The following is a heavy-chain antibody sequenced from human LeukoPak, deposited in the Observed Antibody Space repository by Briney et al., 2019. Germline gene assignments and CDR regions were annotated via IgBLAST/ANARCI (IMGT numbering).Heavy chain of an antibody. J-gene: IGHJ6*03. Sequence: GASVKVSCKASGGTFSSYAISWVRQAPGQGLEWMGGIIPIFGTANYAQKFQGRVTITADKSTSTAYMELSSLRSEDTAVYYCARVRGTMDYYYYYMDVWGKGTTVTVSS. CDR1: GGTFSSYA. CDR2: IIPIFGTA. CDR3: ARVRGTMDYYYYYMDV. V-gene: IGHV1-69*06. D-gene: IGHD3-10*01.